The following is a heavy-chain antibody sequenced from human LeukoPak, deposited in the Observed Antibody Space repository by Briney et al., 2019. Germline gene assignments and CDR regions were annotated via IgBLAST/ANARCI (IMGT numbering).Heavy chain of an antibody. CDR2: INSDGSST. CDR1: GFTSSSYW. D-gene: IGHD6-13*01. V-gene: IGHV3-74*01. J-gene: IGHJ4*02. Sequence: GGSLRLSCAASGFTSSSYWMHWVRQAPGKGLVWVSRINSDGSSTNYADSVKGRFTISRDNAENTLYLQMNSLRAEDTAVYYCARISSWYRPFDYWGQGTLVTVSS. CDR3: ARISSWYRPFDY.